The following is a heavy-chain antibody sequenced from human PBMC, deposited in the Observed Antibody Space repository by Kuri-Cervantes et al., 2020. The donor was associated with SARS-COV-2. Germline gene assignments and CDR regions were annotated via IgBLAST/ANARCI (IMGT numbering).Heavy chain of an antibody. J-gene: IGHJ5*02. CDR3: ARDRTDILLIENWFDP. V-gene: IGHV3-48*01. CDR1: GFTFNTYS. CDR2: ISKGSDTI. Sequence: GGSLRLSCAASGFTFNTYSMDWVRLAPGKGLEWLAYISKGSDTIYYADSVKGRFTISRDNAKNSLFLQMNSLRAEDTALYYCARDRTDILLIENWFDPWGQGTLVTVSS. D-gene: IGHD2-8*01.